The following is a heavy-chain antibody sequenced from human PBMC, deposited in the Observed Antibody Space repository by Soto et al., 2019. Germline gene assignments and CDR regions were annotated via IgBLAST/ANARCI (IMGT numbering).Heavy chain of an antibody. CDR2: ISGSGGST. CDR3: AKAGWYSGYDPDY. V-gene: IGHV3-23*01. Sequence: EVQLLESGGGLVQPGGSLRLSCAASGFTFSSYAMSWVRQAPGKGLEWVSAISGSGGSTYYADSVKGRFTISRDNSKNTLYLQMNSLSAADTAVYYCAKAGWYSGYDPDYGGQRTLVTVSS. J-gene: IGHJ4*02. D-gene: IGHD5-12*01. CDR1: GFTFSSYA.